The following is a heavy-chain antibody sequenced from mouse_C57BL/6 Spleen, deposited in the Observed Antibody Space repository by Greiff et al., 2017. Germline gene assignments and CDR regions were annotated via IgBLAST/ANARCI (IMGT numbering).Heavy chain of an antibody. CDR1: GYSFTSYY. CDR2: IYPGSGNT. D-gene: IGHD1-1*02. J-gene: IGHJ1*03. CDR3: AGGNYGYFDV. V-gene: IGHV1-66*01. Sequence: QVQLKESGPELVKPGASVKISCKASGYSFTSYYIHWVKQRPGQGLEWIGWIYPGSGNTKYNEKFKGKATLTADTSSSTAYMQLSSLTSEDSAVYYCAGGNYGYFDVWGTGTTVTVSS.